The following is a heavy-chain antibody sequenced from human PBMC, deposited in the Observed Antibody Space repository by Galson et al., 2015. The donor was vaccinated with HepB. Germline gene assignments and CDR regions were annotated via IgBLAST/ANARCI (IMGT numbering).Heavy chain of an antibody. Sequence: SLRLSCAASEFTFSDSYMSWIRQAPGKGLEWVSFISSSGGTIYYADSVKGRFTISRDNAKNSLYLQMNSLRAEDTAVYYCARDSEQELERAGSFDYWGQGTLVTVSS. D-gene: IGHD6-13*01. V-gene: IGHV3-11*01. CDR3: ARDSEQELERAGSFDY. CDR2: ISSSGGTI. J-gene: IGHJ4*02. CDR1: EFTFSDSY.